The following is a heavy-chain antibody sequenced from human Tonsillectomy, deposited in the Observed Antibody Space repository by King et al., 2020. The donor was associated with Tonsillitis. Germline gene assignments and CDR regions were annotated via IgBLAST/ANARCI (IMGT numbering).Heavy chain of an antibody. CDR3: ASPSVEITTIWGFDY. Sequence: HVQLVESGGGVVQPGRSLRLSCAASGFTFSSYAMHWVRQAPGKGLEWVALISYDGSSEYYADSVKGRFTISRDNSKNTLYLQMNSLRTDDTAVYYCASPSVEITTIWGFDYWGQGTLVTVSS. CDR1: GFTFSSYA. CDR2: ISYDGSSE. J-gene: IGHJ4*02. D-gene: IGHD5-24*01. V-gene: IGHV3-30*04.